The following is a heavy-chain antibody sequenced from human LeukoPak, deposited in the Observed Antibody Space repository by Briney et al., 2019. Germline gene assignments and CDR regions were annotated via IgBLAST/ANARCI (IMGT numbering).Heavy chain of an antibody. CDR2: INPNSGGT. CDR1: GYTFTGYY. J-gene: IGHJ5*02. CDR3: ARVRPYNYRGYWFDP. D-gene: IGHD5-24*01. V-gene: IGHV1-2*02. Sequence: ASVKVSCKASGYTFTGYYMHWVRQAPGQGLEWMGWINPNSGGTNYAQKFQSRVTMTRDTSISTAYMELSRLRSDDTAVYYCARVRPYNYRGYWFDPWGQGTLVTVSS.